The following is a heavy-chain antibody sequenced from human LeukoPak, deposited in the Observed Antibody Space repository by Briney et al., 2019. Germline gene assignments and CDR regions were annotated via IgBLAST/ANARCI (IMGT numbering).Heavy chain of an antibody. J-gene: IGHJ4*02. CDR1: GFTFSSYS. CDR2: IWYDGSNK. Sequence: GRSLRLSCAASGFTFSSYSMHWVRQAPGKGLEWVAVIWYDGSNKYYADSVKGRFTISRDNSKNTLYLQMNSLRAEDTAVYYCARDGFYGSGSYYWLDYWGQGTLVTVSS. V-gene: IGHV3-33*01. CDR3: ARDGFYGSGSYYWLDY. D-gene: IGHD3-10*01.